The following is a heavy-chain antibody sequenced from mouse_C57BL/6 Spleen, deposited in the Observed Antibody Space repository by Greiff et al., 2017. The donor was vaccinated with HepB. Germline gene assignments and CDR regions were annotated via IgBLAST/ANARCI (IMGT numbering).Heavy chain of an antibody. J-gene: IGHJ1*03. Sequence: QVQLQQSGPELVKPGASVKISCKASGYAFSSSWMNWVKQRPGKGLEWIGRIYPGDGDTNYNGKFKGKAILTADKSSSTAYMQLSSLTSEDSAVYFCAPYYDSSYGYFGVWGTGTTVTVSS. V-gene: IGHV1-82*01. CDR3: APYYDSSYGYFGV. CDR1: GYAFSSSW. D-gene: IGHD1-1*01. CDR2: IYPGDGDT.